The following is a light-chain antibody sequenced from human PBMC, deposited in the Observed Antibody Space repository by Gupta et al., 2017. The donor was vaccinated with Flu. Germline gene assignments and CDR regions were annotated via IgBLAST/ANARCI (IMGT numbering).Light chain of an antibody. J-gene: IGKJ2*03. CDR3: QQYYTTPYS. V-gene: IGKV4-1*01. Sequence: DIVMTQSLDSLAVSLGERATINCKSSQSVLYNSNNKNYLSWYQQKPGQPPKLLIYWASTRESGVPDRFSGSGSGTDFTLTISSLQAEDVAVYYCQQYYTTPYSFGQGTKLEIK. CDR2: WAS. CDR1: QSVLYNSNNKNY.